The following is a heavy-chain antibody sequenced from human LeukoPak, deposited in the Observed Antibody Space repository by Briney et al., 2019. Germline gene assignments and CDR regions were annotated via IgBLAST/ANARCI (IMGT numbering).Heavy chain of an antibody. CDR3: ARYCSSTSCYTGFDY. CDR1: GGSVSSGSYY. J-gene: IGHJ4*02. Sequence: SETLSLTCTVSGGSVSSGSYYWSWIRQPPGKGLEWIVYIYYSGSTNYNPSLKSRVTISVDTSKNQFSLKLSSVTAADTAVYYCARYCSSTSCYTGFDYWGQGTLVTVSS. D-gene: IGHD2-2*02. CDR2: IYYSGST. V-gene: IGHV4-61*01.